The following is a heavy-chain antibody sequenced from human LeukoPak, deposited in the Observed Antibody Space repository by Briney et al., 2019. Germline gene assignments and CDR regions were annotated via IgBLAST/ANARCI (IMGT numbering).Heavy chain of an antibody. Sequence: GGSLRLSCAAYGFTFSSYTTHWVRQAPGKGLEWVALITYDGSQQYYADSVMGRFTISRDSSKITLYLQMNGLGAEDTAVYYCARDPGGIAVAGTVYWGQGTLVTVSS. D-gene: IGHD6-19*01. J-gene: IGHJ4*02. CDR2: ITYDGSQQ. V-gene: IGHV3-30-3*01. CDR1: GFTFSSYT. CDR3: ARDPGGIAVAGTVY.